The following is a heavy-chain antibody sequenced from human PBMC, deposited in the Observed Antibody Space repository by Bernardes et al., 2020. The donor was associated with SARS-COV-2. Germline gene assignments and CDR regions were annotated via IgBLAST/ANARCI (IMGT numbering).Heavy chain of an antibody. Sequence: WGSLRLCCAASGFTFSDYWMHWVRQAPGKGLEWVSRINNAGTTTPCADSVKGRFTISRDNSKNTLYLQMNSLRAEDTAVYFCARDRYGANDYWGQGTLVTVSS. V-gene: IGHV3-74*01. D-gene: IGHD4-17*01. CDR2: INNAGTTT. CDR3: ARDRYGANDY. CDR1: GFTFSDYW. J-gene: IGHJ4*02.